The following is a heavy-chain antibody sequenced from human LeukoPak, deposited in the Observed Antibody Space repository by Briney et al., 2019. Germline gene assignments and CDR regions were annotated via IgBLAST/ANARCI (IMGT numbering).Heavy chain of an antibody. D-gene: IGHD6-19*01. CDR2: IYSGGST. Sequence: GGSLRLSCAASGFTVSFNYLSWVRQAPGKGLEWISVIYSGGSTYYADSVKGRFTISRDDSKNTLYLQMNSLRAEDTAIYYCARAQWRTYSYYYMDVWGKGTTVTVSS. J-gene: IGHJ6*03. CDR3: ARAQWRTYSYYYMDV. CDR1: GFTVSFNY. V-gene: IGHV3-53*01.